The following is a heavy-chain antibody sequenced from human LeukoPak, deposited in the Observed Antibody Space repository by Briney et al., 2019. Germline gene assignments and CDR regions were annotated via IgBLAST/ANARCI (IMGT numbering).Heavy chain of an antibody. J-gene: IGHJ3*02. CDR2: ISYDGSNE. CDR1: GFNFGNAA. D-gene: IGHD3-22*01. Sequence: GTSLRLSCAASGFNFGNAAMHWVRKAPGKGLDWVALISYDGSNEYYADSVKGRFTISRDNSKTTLFLQMNSLRLEDTAVYYCARGDSFYYDSSDLPHAIDIWGQGTMVTVSS. CDR3: ARGDSFYYDSSDLPHAIDI. V-gene: IGHV3-30*04.